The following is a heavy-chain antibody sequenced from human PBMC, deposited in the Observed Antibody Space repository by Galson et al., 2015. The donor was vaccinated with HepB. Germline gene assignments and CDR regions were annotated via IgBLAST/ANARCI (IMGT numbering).Heavy chain of an antibody. CDR3: ARRSPYTAMAPHYYYYMDV. J-gene: IGHJ6*03. D-gene: IGHD5-18*01. Sequence: SVKVSCKASGGTFSSYAISWVRQAPGQRLEWMGGIIPIFGTANYAQKFQGRVTITADESTSTAYMELSSLRSEDTAVYYCARRSPYTAMAPHYYYYMDVWGKGTTVTVSS. CDR1: GGTFSSYA. CDR2: IIPIFGTA. V-gene: IGHV1-69*13.